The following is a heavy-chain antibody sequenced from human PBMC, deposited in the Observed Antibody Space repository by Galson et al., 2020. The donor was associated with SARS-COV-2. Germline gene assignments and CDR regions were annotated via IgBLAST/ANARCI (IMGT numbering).Heavy chain of an antibody. Sequence: ETLSLTCAASGFTFSSYDMHWVRQATGKGLEWVSAIGTAGDPYYPGSVKGRFTISRENAKNSLYLQMNSLRAGDTAVYYCARAGRAARPWYFDLWGRGTLVTVSS. D-gene: IGHD6-6*01. CDR2: IGTAGDP. J-gene: IGHJ2*01. V-gene: IGHV3-13*05. CDR1: GFTFSSYD. CDR3: ARAGRAARPWYFDL.